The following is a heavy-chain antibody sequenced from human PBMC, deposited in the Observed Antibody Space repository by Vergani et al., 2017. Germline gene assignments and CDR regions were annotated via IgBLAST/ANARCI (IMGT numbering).Heavy chain of an antibody. J-gene: IGHJ4*02. V-gene: IGHV4-61*02. CDR2: IYTSGST. D-gene: IGHD4-17*01. Sequence: QVQLQESGPGLVKPSQTLSLTCTVSGGSISSGGYYWGWIRQPPGKGLEWIGRIYTSGSTNYNPSLKSRVTMSVDTSKNQFSLKLSSVTAADTAVYYCARHVGYGDSRGGGTFDYWGQGTLVTVSS. CDR3: ARHVGYGDSRGGGTFDY. CDR1: GGSISSGGYY.